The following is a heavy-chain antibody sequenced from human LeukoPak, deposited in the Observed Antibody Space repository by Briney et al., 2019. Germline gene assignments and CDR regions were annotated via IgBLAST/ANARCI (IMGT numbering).Heavy chain of an antibody. CDR2: IHSSGST. Sequence: SETLSLTCIVSGGTINSYYWSWIRQPAGKGLEWIGRIHSSGSTNYNPSLKSRVTMSIDTPKSQFSLRLSSVTAADTAVYYCARDPIEGYGYWGQGTLVTVPS. V-gene: IGHV4-4*07. CDR1: GGTINSYY. D-gene: IGHD1-1*01. J-gene: IGHJ4*02. CDR3: ARDPIEGYGY.